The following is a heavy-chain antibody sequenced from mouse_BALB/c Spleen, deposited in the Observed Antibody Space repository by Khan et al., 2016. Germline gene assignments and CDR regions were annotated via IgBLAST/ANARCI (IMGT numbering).Heavy chain of an antibody. Sequence: EVKLLESGGGLVQPGGSLNLSCAASGFDFSRYWMSWARQAPGKGQEWIGEINPGSSTINYTPSLKDKFIISSDKAKNTLYLQMSKVRSEDTALYYCARLLWLRAMDYWGQGTSVTVSS. V-gene: IGHV4-2*02. CDR2: INPGSSTI. CDR1: GFDFSRYW. CDR3: ARLLWLRAMDY. D-gene: IGHD2-2*01. J-gene: IGHJ4*01.